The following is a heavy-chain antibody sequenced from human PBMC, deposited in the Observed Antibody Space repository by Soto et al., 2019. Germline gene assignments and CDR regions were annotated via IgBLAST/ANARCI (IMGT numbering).Heavy chain of an antibody. J-gene: IGHJ4*02. CDR3: ATLIRHYDILTGYYSHWSY. Sequence: SLRLSCAASGFTFSSYWMSWVRQAPGKGLEWVANIKQDGSEKYYVDSVKGRFTISRDNAKNSLYLQMNSLRAEDTAVYYCATLIRHYDILTGYYSHWSYWGQGTLVTVSS. D-gene: IGHD3-9*01. V-gene: IGHV3-7*01. CDR2: IKQDGSEK. CDR1: GFTFSSYW.